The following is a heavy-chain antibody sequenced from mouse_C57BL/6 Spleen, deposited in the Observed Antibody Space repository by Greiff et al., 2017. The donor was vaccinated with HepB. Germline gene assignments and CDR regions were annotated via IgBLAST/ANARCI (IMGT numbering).Heavy chain of an antibody. CDR3: ARSGVTTLYYYAMDY. CDR2: IDPSDSYT. Sequence: QVQLQQPGAELVMPGASVKLSCKASGYTFTSYWMHWVKQRPGQGLEWIGEIDPSDSYTNYNQKFKGKSTLTEDKSSSTAYMQLSSLTSEDSAVYYCARSGVTTLYYYAMDYWGQGTSVTVSS. V-gene: IGHV1-69*01. J-gene: IGHJ4*01. D-gene: IGHD2-1*01. CDR1: GYTFTSYW.